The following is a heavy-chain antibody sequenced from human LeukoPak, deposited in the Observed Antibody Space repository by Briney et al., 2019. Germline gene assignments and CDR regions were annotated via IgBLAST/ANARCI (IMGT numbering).Heavy chain of an antibody. J-gene: IGHJ4*02. D-gene: IGHD4-17*01. CDR3: ARDSRSLGVTTVTRGFDY. Sequence: PSETLSLTCAVYGGSFSGYYWSWIRQPPGKGLEWIGEINHSGSTNYNPSLKSRVTISIDTSKNQFSLKLSSVTAADTAVYYCARDSRSLGVTTVTRGFDYWGQGTLVTVSS. CDR2: INHSGST. V-gene: IGHV4-34*01. CDR1: GGSFSGYY.